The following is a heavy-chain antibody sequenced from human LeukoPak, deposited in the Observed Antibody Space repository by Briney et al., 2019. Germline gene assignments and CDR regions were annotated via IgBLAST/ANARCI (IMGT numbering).Heavy chain of an antibody. CDR1: GFTFSSYA. CDR2: ISGSGSST. D-gene: IGHD2-2*01. Sequence: GGSLRLSCAASGFTFSSYAMSWVRQAPGKGLEWVLGISGSGSSTSYADSVRGRFTISRDNSKNTLYLQMDSLRAEDTAVYYCAKVRYAGYYFDSWGQGTLVTVSS. J-gene: IGHJ4*02. V-gene: IGHV3-23*01. CDR3: AKVRYAGYYFDS.